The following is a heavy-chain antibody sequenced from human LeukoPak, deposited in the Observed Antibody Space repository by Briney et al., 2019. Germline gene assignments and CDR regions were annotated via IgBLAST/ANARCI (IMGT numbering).Heavy chain of an antibody. CDR1: GHILTEFS. V-gene: IGHV1-24*01. Sequence: ASVKVSCKVSGHILTEFSMHWVRQAPGQGLEWMGGFDSEDADTIYAHKFQGRVTMTEDTSTDTAYMELSSLRSEDTAVYYCAIDLHLFRTRPDFDFWGQGTLVTVSS. J-gene: IGHJ4*02. D-gene: IGHD3-10*01. CDR3: AIDLHLFRTRPDFDF. CDR2: FDSEDADT.